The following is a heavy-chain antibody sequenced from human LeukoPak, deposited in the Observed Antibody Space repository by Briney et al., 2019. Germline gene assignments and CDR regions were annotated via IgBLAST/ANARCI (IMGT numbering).Heavy chain of an antibody. CDR3: ARGGSGSYKY. CDR2: ISSSSSTI. Sequence: GGSLRLSCAASGFIFSTNAMAWVRQAPGKGLEWVSYISSSSSTIYYADSVRGRFTISRDNAKNSLYLQMNSLRAEDTAVYYCARGGSGSYKYWGQGTLVTVSS. J-gene: IGHJ4*02. V-gene: IGHV3-48*04. CDR1: GFIFSTNA. D-gene: IGHD3-10*01.